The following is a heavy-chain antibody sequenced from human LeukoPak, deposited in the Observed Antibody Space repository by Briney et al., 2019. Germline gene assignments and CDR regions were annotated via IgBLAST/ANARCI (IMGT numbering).Heavy chain of an antibody. CDR2: INPSGGIT. V-gene: IGHV1-46*01. CDR3: ARALTGGTLDF. CDR1: GYTFTSYG. Sequence: VASVKVSRKASGYTFTSYGISWVRQAPGQGLEWMGVINPSGGITSYAQKFQGKVTMTTDTSTSTLYMELSSLRSDDTAVFYCARALTGGTLDFWGQGTLVTVSS. D-gene: IGHD2-8*02. J-gene: IGHJ4*02.